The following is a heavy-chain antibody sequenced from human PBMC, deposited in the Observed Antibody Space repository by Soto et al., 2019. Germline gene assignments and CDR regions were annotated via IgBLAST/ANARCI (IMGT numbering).Heavy chain of an antibody. CDR2: TYYSGVP. V-gene: IGHV4-30-4*01. D-gene: IGHD3-3*01. CDR3: ARDQAPYYDSWSGSSRDGYYGMDV. CDR1: GVSINSGNFC. J-gene: IGHJ6*02. Sequence: LSLTCTVSGVSINSGNFCWGWIRQHPGKGLEWIGFTYYSGVPSYNPSLKSRVTISVDTSMNRFSLTLTSVTAADTARYYCARDQAPYYDSWSGSSRDGYYGMDVWGQGITVTVSS.